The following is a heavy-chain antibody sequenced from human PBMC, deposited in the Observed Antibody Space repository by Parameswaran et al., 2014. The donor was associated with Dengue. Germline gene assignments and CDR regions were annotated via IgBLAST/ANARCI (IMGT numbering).Heavy chain of an antibody. CDR2: ISSSSSYI. V-gene: IGHV3-21*01. J-gene: IGHJ1*01. CDR1: GFTFSSYS. CDR3: ARSFGTMIVVAQEFQH. D-gene: IGHD3-22*01. Sequence: AGGSLRLSCAASGFTFSSYSMNWVRQAPGKGLEWVSSISSSSSYIYYADSVKGRFTISRDNAKNSLYLQMNSLRAEDTAVYYCARSFGTMIVVAQEFQHWGQGTLVTVSS.